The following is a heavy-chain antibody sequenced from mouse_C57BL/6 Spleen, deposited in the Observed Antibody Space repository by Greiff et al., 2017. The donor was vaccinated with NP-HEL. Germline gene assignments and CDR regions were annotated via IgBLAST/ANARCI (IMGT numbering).Heavy chain of an antibody. V-gene: IGHV5-9-1*02. J-gene: IGHJ4*01. CDR1: GFTFSSYA. Sequence: EVHLVESGEGLVKPGGSLKLSCAASGFTFSSYAMSWVRQTPEKRLEWVAYISSGGDYIYYADTVKGRFTISRDNARNTLYLQMSRLKSEDTAMYYCTRGGNYYAMDYWGQGTSVTVSS. CDR3: TRGGNYYAMDY. D-gene: IGHD1-1*02. CDR2: ISSGGDYI.